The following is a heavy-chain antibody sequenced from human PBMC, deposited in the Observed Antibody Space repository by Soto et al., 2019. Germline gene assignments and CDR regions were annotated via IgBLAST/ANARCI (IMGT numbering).Heavy chain of an antibody. CDR3: ARDRGAFDY. V-gene: IGHV3-33*01. CDR1: GFTFSSYG. D-gene: IGHD3-10*01. J-gene: IGHJ4*02. CDR2: IWYDGSNK. Sequence: QVQLVESGGGVVQPGRSLRLSCAASGFTFSSYGMHWVRQAPGKGLEWVAVIWYDGSNKYYADSVKGRFTISRDNSKNTLYLQMNSLRAEDTVVYYCARDRGAFDYWGQGNLVTFSS.